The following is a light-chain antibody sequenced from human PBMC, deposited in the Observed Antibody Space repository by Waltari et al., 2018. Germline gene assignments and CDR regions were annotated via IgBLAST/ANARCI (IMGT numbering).Light chain of an antibody. CDR2: ENN. CDR1: SSNIGHAY. Sequence: QSVLTQPPSVSAAPGQTVTIPCPGSSSNIGHAYVSWYQQLPGTAPKLFIYENNKRPSGIPDRFSGSKSGTSATLGITGLQTGDEADYYCGTWDTSLSALIFGGGTKLTVL. V-gene: IGLV1-51*02. CDR3: GTWDTSLSALI. J-gene: IGLJ2*01.